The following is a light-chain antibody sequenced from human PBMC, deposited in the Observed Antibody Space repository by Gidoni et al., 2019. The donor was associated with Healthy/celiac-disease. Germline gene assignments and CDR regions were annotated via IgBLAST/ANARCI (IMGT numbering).Light chain of an antibody. Sequence: SSELTQDPAVSVALGQTVRITCRGDSLRSYYASWYQQKPGQAPVLVIYGKNNRPSGIPDRFSGSSSGNTASLTITGAQAEDEADYYCNSRDSSGNHLWVFGGGTKLTVL. CDR3: NSRDSSGNHLWV. V-gene: IGLV3-19*01. CDR1: SLRSYY. J-gene: IGLJ3*02. CDR2: GKN.